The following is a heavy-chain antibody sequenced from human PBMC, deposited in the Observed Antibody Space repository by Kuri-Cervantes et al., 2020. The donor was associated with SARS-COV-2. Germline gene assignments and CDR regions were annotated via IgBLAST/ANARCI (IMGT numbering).Heavy chain of an antibody. CDR2: INPDGSYT. Sequence: GESLKISCAASGFTFSGHWIHWVRQAPGKGLVWVSRINPDGSYTNNADSVKGRFTISRDNSKNTLYLQMNSLRAEDTAVYYCARDYPGVAGTSTRAGYYYYGMDVWGQGTTVTVSS. D-gene: IGHD6-19*01. CDR3: ARDYPGVAGTSTRAGYYYYGMDV. J-gene: IGHJ6*02. CDR1: GFTFSGHW. V-gene: IGHV3-74*01.